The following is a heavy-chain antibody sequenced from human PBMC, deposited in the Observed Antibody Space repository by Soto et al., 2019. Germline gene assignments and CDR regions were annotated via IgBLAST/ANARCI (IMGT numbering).Heavy chain of an antibody. D-gene: IGHD1-1*01. CDR3: AREAYRERLIDY. J-gene: IGHJ4*02. CDR2: ISSSSSYI. CDR1: GFTFSSYS. Sequence: VGSLRLSCAASGFTFSSYSMNWVRQAPGKGLEWVSSISSSSSYIYYADSVKGRFTISRDNAKNSLYLQMNSLRAEDTAVYYCAREAYRERLIDYWGQGTLVTVSS. V-gene: IGHV3-21*01.